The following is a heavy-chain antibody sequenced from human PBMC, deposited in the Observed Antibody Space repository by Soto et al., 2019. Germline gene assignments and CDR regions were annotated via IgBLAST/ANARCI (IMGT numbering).Heavy chain of an antibody. Sequence: EVQVVESGGGLVKPGGSLRLSCAASGFTFSSSSMNWVRQAPGKGLEWVSSISSGSGFIYYADSVKGRFTISRDNAKNSLYLQMNSLRAADTALYYCASFRAATGYHNGLDVWGQGTMVTVSS. CDR2: ISSGSGFI. CDR3: ASFRAATGYHNGLDV. J-gene: IGHJ6*02. CDR1: GFTFSSSS. D-gene: IGHD2-15*01. V-gene: IGHV3-21*01.